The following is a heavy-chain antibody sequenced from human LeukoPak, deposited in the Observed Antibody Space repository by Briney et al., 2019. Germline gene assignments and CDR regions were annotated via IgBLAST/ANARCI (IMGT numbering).Heavy chain of an antibody. CDR2: INPSGST. D-gene: IGHD3-3*01. Sequence: ASETLSLTCAVYGGSFSGYYWTWIRQSPGKGLEWIGEINPSGSTSYNASLKSRVTLSVDMSKHQFSLKLSSVTAADTAVYYCARGGPGYYGFLWGQGTLVTVSS. CDR3: ARGGPGYYGFL. CDR1: GGSFSGYY. V-gene: IGHV4-34*01. J-gene: IGHJ4*02.